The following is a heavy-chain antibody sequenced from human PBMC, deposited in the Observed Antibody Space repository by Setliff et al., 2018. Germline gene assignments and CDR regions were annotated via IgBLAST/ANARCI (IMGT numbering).Heavy chain of an antibody. J-gene: IGHJ3*02. Sequence: ASVKVSCKTSGYNFITLGINWVRQAPGQGLEWVGWISPYSGKTDYAQKFQDRVIMTIDSATTTAYMELKTLRSDDTAVYYCTRDTNIVVVPPHRTAFDIWGQGTMVTVSS. V-gene: IGHV1-18*01. CDR3: TRDTNIVVVPPHRTAFDI. CDR2: ISPYSGKT. CDR1: GYNFITLG. D-gene: IGHD2-2*01.